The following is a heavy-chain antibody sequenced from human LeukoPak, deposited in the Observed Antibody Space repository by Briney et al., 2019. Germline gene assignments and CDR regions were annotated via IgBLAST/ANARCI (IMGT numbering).Heavy chain of an antibody. Sequence: SETLSLTCTVSGGSISSSSYYWGWIRQPPGKGLEWIGEIYHSGSTNYNPSLKSRVTISVDKSKNQFSLKLSSVTAADTAVYYCARESRGRIGSLGDWGQGTLVTVSS. CDR2: IYHSGST. V-gene: IGHV4-39*07. CDR1: GGSISSSSYY. CDR3: ARESRGRIGSLGD. D-gene: IGHD1-26*01. J-gene: IGHJ4*02.